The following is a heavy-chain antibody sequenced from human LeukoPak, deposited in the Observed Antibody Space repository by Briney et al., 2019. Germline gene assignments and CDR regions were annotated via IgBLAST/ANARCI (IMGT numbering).Heavy chain of an antibody. CDR2: ISAYNGNT. CDR1: GYTFTSYG. CDR3: ARDGSGYDFFDY. V-gene: IGHV1-18*01. J-gene: IGHJ4*02. Sequence: ASVKASCKASGYTFTSYGISWVRQAPGQGLEWMGWISAYNGNTNYAQKLQDRVTMTTDTSTSTAYMELRSLRSDDTAVYYCARDGSGYDFFDYWGQGTLVTVSS. D-gene: IGHD5-12*01.